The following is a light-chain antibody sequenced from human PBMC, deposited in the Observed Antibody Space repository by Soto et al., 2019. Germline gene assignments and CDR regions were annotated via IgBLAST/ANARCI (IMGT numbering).Light chain of an antibody. CDR2: GNS. J-gene: IGLJ2*01. CDR1: SSNIGAGYD. Sequence: HSVLTQPPSVSGAPGQRVTISCTGRSSNIGAGYDVHWYQQLPGTAPKLLIYGNSNRPSGVPDRFSGSKSGTSASLAITGLQAEDEADYYCQSYDSSLSGSLFGGGTKVTVL. CDR3: QSYDSSLSGSL. V-gene: IGLV1-40*01.